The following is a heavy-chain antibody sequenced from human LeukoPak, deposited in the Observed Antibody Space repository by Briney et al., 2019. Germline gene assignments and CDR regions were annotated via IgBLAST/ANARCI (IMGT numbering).Heavy chain of an antibody. CDR3: ARDCKFSNGWNYFDY. D-gene: IGHD6-19*01. CDR1: GYTFTSYG. CDR2: ISAYNGNT. Sequence: ASVKVSCKASGYTFTSYGISWVRQAPGQGLEWMGWISAYNGNTNYAQKLQGRLTMTTDTSTSTAFLELRSLRSDDTAVYYCARDCKFSNGWNYFDYWGQGTLVTVSS. J-gene: IGHJ4*02. V-gene: IGHV1-18*01.